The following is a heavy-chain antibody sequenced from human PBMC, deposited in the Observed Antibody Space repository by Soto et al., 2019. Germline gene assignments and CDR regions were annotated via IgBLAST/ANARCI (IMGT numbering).Heavy chain of an antibody. CDR1: GYSFTEFG. CDR2: VNTGNGDT. J-gene: IGHJ5*02. V-gene: IGHV1-3*04. CDR3: ARQYYDPLVGRYFDP. D-gene: IGHD3-3*01. Sequence: QIHLVQSGADVKKPGASVTISCQTSGYSFTEFGLHWVRQAPGHRLEWLGWVNTGNGDTRYPQNLQGRITITRDTAATTAYMQLNSLRSEDTGVYYCARQYYDPLVGRYFDPWGQGTLITVSS.